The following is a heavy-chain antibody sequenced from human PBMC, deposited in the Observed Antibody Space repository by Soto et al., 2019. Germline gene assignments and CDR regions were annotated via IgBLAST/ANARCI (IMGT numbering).Heavy chain of an antibody. CDR1: GGSISSSNW. CDR2: IYHSGST. CDR3: ARDRATGVVVTAIGSFFDY. V-gene: IGHV4-4*02. D-gene: IGHD2-21*02. Sequence: QVQLQESGPGLVKPSGTLSLTCAVSGGSISSSNWWSWVRQPPGKGLEWIGEIYHSGSTNYNPSLKSRVTISVDKSKNKFSLKLSSVTAADTAVYYCARDRATGVVVTAIGSFFDYWGQGTLVTVSS. J-gene: IGHJ4*02.